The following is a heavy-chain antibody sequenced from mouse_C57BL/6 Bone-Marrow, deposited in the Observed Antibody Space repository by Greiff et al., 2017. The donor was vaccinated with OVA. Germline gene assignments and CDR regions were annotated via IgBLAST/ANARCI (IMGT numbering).Heavy chain of an antibody. CDR3: ARAGIYYDYDQFAY. CDR1: GFTFSSYA. CDR2: ISDGGSYT. V-gene: IGHV5-4*01. Sequence: EVQLVESGGGLVKPGGSLKLSCAASGFTFSSYAMSWVRQTPEKRLEWVATISDGGSYTYYPDNVKGRFTISRDNAKNNLYLQMSHLKSEDTAMYYCARAGIYYDYDQFAYWGQGTLGTVSA. J-gene: IGHJ3*01. D-gene: IGHD2-4*01.